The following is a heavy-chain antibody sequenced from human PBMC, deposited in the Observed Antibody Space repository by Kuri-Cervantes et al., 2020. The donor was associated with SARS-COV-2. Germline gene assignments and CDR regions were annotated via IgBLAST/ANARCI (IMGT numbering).Heavy chain of an antibody. D-gene: IGHD2-2*01. CDR3: ARLPEGMAPAPMSFDS. V-gene: IGHV4-61*02. CDR1: GGSVSSGQYY. CDR2: IYTSGST. J-gene: IGHJ4*02. Sequence: SETLSLTCTVSGGSVSSGQYYWSWIRQPAGKGLEWIGRIYTSGSTNFNPSLKSRLSMSIDTSMNQFSLQLASVTAADTALYYCARLPEGMAPAPMSFDSWGQGTLVTVSS.